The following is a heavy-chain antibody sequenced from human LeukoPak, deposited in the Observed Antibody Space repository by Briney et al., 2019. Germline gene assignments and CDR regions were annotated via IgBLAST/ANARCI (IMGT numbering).Heavy chain of an antibody. CDR1: GFPFSSYS. Sequence: GGSLRLFCAASGFPFSSYSMNWVRQAPGKGLEWVSSISSSSSYIYYADSVKGRFTISRDNAKNSLYLQMNSLRAEDTAVYYCARARVRGVIRYFDYWGQGTLVTVSS. CDR3: ARARVRGVIRYFDY. J-gene: IGHJ4*02. V-gene: IGHV3-21*01. CDR2: ISSSSSYI. D-gene: IGHD3-10*01.